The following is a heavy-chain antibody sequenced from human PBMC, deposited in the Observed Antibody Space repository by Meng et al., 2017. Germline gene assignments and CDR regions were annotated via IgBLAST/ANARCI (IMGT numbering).Heavy chain of an antibody. CDR3: ARGPMTTVTTGSYYYGMDV. D-gene: IGHD4-17*01. J-gene: IGHJ6*02. Sequence: ASVKVSCKPSGYNFPDYYIHWVRRAPGQGLEWMGRINPKSGDTHYAQKFQARVTMTGDTSISTAYMELSSVTAADTAVYYCARGPMTTVTTGSYYYGMDVWGQGTTVTVSS. V-gene: IGHV1-2*06. CDR2: INPKSGDT. CDR1: GYNFPDYY.